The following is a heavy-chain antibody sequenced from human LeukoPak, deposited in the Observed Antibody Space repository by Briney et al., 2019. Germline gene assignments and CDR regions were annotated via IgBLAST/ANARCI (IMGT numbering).Heavy chain of an antibody. D-gene: IGHD5-18*01. J-gene: IGHJ4*02. Sequence: GGSLRLSCAASGFTFSSYAMSWVRQAPGKGLEWVSAISGSGGSTYYADSVKGRFTISRDNSKSTLYLQMNSLRAEDTAVYYCAKCRPVQLWVYYDYWGQGTLVTVSS. V-gene: IGHV3-23*01. CDR2: ISGSGGST. CDR3: AKCRPVQLWVYYDY. CDR1: GFTFSSYA.